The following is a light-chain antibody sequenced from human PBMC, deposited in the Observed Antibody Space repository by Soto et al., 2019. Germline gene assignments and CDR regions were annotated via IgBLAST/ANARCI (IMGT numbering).Light chain of an antibody. CDR2: QVT. Sequence: QSALTQPASVSGSPGQSITISCTGTSSDIGYYNYVSWFQQHPGKAPKLIISQVTNRPSGVSHRFSGSKSGNTASLTISGLQAEDEADYYCSSFASTHTYVFGTGTKVTVL. V-gene: IGLV2-14*01. CDR1: SSDIGYYNY. J-gene: IGLJ1*01. CDR3: SSFASTHTYV.